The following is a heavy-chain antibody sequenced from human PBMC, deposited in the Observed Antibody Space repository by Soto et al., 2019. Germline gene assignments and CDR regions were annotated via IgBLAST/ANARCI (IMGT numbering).Heavy chain of an antibody. Sequence: SETLSLTCTVSGGSISSGDYYWSWIRQPPGKGLEWIGYIYYSGSTYYNPSLKSRVTISVDTSKNQFSLKLSSVTAADTAVYYCAREAVQYCSGGSCSRHNWFDPWGQGTLVTVSS. CDR3: AREAVQYCSGGSCSRHNWFDP. D-gene: IGHD2-15*01. J-gene: IGHJ5*02. CDR2: IYYSGST. CDR1: GGSISSGDYY. V-gene: IGHV4-30-4*01.